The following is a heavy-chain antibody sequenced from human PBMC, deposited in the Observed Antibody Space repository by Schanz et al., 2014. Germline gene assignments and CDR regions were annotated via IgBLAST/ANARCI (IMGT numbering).Heavy chain of an antibody. CDR2: FT. CDR3: AGATYSSSWYGGSEYFQH. CDR1: GYSFSAYY. V-gene: IGHV1-2*06. Sequence: QVQLVQSGAELKNPGASVKVSCKASGYSFSAYYIHWMRQAPGQGLEWLGRFTHISQKFQGRVTMTRDTSSTTAYMELNSLRSDDTAVYYCAGATYSSSWYGGSEYFQHWGQGTLVTVSS. J-gene: IGHJ1*01. D-gene: IGHD6-13*01.